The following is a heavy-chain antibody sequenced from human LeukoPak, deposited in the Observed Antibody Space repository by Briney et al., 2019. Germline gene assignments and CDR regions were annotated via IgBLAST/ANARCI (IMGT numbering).Heavy chain of an antibody. CDR2: MNPNSGNT. CDR3: ARVFGAAGTDWFDP. J-gene: IGHJ5*02. Sequence: GASVKVSCKASGYTFTSYDINWVRQATGQGLEWMGWMNPNSGNTGYAQKFQGRVTITRNTSISTAYMELSSLRSEDTAVYYCARVFGAAGTDWFDPWGQGTLVTVSS. D-gene: IGHD6-13*01. V-gene: IGHV1-8*03. CDR1: GYTFTSYD.